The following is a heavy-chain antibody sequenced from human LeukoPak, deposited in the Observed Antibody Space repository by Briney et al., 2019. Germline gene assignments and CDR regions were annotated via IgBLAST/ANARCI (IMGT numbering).Heavy chain of an antibody. CDR2: ITTKANSYAT. CDR1: GFTFSGSA. V-gene: IGHV3-73*01. D-gene: IGHD3-16*01. Sequence: GGSLRLSCAASGFTFSGSAMHWVRQASGKGLEWAGRITTKANSYATAYAASVKGRFTISRDDSKNTAYLQMNSLKTEDTAVYYCFGEGYWGQGTLVTVSS. J-gene: IGHJ4*02. CDR3: FGEGY.